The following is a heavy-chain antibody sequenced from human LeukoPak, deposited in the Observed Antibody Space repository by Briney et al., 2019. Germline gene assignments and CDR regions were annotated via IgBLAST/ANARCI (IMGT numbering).Heavy chain of an antibody. J-gene: IGHJ5*01. CDR3: AKEDYRDHTTGFDS. CDR1: GFRFKNFG. V-gene: IGHV3-23*01. D-gene: IGHD4-17*01. Sequence: PGGSLRLSCAASGFRFKNFGMTWVRQAPGKGLEWVSTISASGGGAYYADSVKGRFTISRDNSKDTLSLQMNTLRAEDTAVYYCAKEDYRDHTTGFDSWGQGTLVTVSS. CDR2: ISASGGGA.